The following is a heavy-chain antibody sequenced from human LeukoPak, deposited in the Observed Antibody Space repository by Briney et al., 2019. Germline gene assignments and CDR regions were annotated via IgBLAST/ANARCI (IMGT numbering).Heavy chain of an antibody. V-gene: IGHV1-2*02. Sequence: PAASVKVSCKASGYTFTGYYMHWVRQAPGQGLEWMGWINPNSGGTNYAQKFQGRVTMTRDTSISTAYMELSRLRSDDTAVYYCARDNQYSSSWYGDWVAFDIWGQGTMVTVSS. CDR3: ARDNQYSSSWYGDWVAFDI. J-gene: IGHJ3*02. CDR1: GYTFTGYY. CDR2: INPNSGGT. D-gene: IGHD6-13*01.